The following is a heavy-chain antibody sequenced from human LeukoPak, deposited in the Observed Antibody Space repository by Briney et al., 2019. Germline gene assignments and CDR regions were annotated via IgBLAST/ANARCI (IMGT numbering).Heavy chain of an antibody. V-gene: IGHV4-59*08. CDR2: IDYSGST. D-gene: IGHD2-2*01. CDR1: GGSISSYY. J-gene: IGHJ6*03. Sequence: PSETLSLTCTVSGGSISSYYGSWIRQPPRKGLEWIGYIDYSGSTNYSPSLKSRVTISVGTSKNQFSLKLTSVTAADTAVYYCARRRTTGLSGYMDVWGKGTTVTVSS. CDR3: ARRRTTGLSGYMDV.